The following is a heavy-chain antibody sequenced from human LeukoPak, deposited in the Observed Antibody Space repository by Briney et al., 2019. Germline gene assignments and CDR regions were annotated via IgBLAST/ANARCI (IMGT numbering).Heavy chain of an antibody. V-gene: IGHV4-38-2*02. CDR2: IYYSGST. D-gene: IGHD3-10*01. CDR1: GYSISSGYY. J-gene: IGHJ3*02. CDR3: AKSNGYGLVDI. Sequence: SETLSLTCTVSGYSISSGYYWGWIRQPPGKGLEWIGSIYYSGSTYYSPSLRSLVTISLDTSRNQFSLKLNSVTAADTAVYYCAKSNGYGLVDIWGQGTMVTVSS.